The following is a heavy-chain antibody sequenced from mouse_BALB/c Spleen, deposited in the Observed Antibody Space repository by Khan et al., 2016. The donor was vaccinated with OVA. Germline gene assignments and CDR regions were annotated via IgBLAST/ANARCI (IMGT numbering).Heavy chain of an antibody. J-gene: IGHJ2*01. CDR1: AFTFTSYG. V-gene: IGHV5-17*02. CDR2: ISGDRSTI. Sequence: VSGGRLVQPGGSRKLSCPASAFTFTSYGIHLVRQAPHKVLESVASISGDRSTIYSTDTVKCRFTLSRDHPKNTLSLQINSLMSKDTAMYYGATSYYYGYYFDYWGPGTTLTVSA. D-gene: IGHD1-1*01. CDR3: ATSYYYGYYFDY.